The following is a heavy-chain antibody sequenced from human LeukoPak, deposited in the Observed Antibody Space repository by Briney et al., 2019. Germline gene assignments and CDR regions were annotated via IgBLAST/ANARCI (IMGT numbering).Heavy chain of an antibody. CDR2: ISTGGGNT. V-gene: IGHV3-23*01. CDR1: GFTFRSYA. Sequence: PGGSLRLSCAVSGFTFRSYAMTWVRQAPGKGLEWVSAISTGGGNTDYADSVKGRFTVSRDNSNNTLYPQMNSLRAEDTAVYYCVKVMTPYCSSPTCFIFDYWGLGILVTVSS. CDR3: VKVMTPYCSSPTCFIFDY. J-gene: IGHJ4*02. D-gene: IGHD2-2*01.